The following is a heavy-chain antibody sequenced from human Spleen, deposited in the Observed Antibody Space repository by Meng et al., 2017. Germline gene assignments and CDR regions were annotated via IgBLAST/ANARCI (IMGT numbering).Heavy chain of an antibody. V-gene: IGHV3-49*04. CDR1: GFTFSSYW. Sequence: GGSLRLSCAASGFTFSSYWMSWVRQAPGKGLEWVGFIRSKAYGGTTEYAASVKGRFTISRDDSKSIAYLQMNSLKTEDTAVYYCTRDHPGEGDFWGQGTLVTVSS. CDR2: IRSKAYGGTT. J-gene: IGHJ4*02. CDR3: TRDHPGEGDF. D-gene: IGHD7-27*01.